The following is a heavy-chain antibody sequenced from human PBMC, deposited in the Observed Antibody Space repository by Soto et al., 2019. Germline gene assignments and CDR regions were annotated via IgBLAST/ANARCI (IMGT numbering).Heavy chain of an antibody. V-gene: IGHV4-61*01. D-gene: IGHD2-15*01. CDR3: ATNPSGGSRKTWSDP. CDR1: GGSVSSSSYY. J-gene: IGHJ5*02. Sequence: PSETLSLTCTVSGGSVSSSSYYWYWIRQSPGKGLEWIGYIYYNDKTNYNPSLKSRVTISVDTPKNQFSLKLTSVTAADTAVYYCATNPSGGSRKTWSDPWGEGNMVXV. CDR2: IYYNDKT.